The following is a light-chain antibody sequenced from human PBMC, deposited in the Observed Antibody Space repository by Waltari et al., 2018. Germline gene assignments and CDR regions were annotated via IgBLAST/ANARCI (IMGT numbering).Light chain of an antibody. CDR3: MQSLQALWT. CDR1: QSLLHSNGNNY. J-gene: IGKJ1*01. CDR2: LVS. V-gene: IGKV2-28*01. Sequence: DLVMAQFPVSLPFTHGAPASISCRCSQSLLHSNGNNYWAWYLQKPGQSPQLLIYLVSNRASGVPDRCSGSGAGTDFTLKISRVEAEDVGVYYGMQSLQALWTFGPVTKVEFK.